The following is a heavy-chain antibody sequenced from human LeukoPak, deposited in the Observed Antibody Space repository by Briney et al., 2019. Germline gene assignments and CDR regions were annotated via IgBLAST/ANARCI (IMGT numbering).Heavy chain of an antibody. CDR2: INPISGGT. Sequence: ASVKVSCKASGYTFTGYYMHWVRQAPGQGLEWMGWINPISGGTNYAQKFQGWVTMTRDTSISTAYMELSRLRSDDTAVYYCARVGPINDYGGKDYYYYGMDVWGQGTTVTVSS. J-gene: IGHJ6*02. CDR3: ARVGPINDYGGKDYYYYGMDV. V-gene: IGHV1-2*04. CDR1: GYTFTGYY. D-gene: IGHD4-23*01.